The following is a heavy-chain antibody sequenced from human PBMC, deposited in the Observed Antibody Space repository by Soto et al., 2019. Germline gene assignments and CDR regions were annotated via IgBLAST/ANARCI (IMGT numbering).Heavy chain of an antibody. CDR1: GFTFSSYA. CDR3: ARAGSWYGHSYYYYGMDV. CDR2: ISGSGGST. V-gene: IGHV3-23*01. D-gene: IGHD6-13*01. Sequence: GGSLRLSCAASGFTFSSYAMSWVRQAPGKGLEWVSAISGSGGSTYYADSVKGRFTISRDNAKNSLYLQMNSLRAEDTAVYYCARAGSWYGHSYYYYGMDVWGQGTTVTVSS. J-gene: IGHJ6*02.